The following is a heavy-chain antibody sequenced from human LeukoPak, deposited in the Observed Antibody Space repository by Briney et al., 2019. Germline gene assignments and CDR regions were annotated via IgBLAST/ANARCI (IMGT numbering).Heavy chain of an antibody. Sequence: PGKSLRLSCAASGSTFSSYAMHWVRHAPGKGLEWVAVISYDGSNKNYADSLKGRFTISRDNSKNTLYLQMNSLRPEDTAIYYCARLSIQWTPEMYYFDYWGQGTLVTVSS. CDR1: GSTFSSYA. D-gene: IGHD5-12*01. CDR3: ARLSIQWTPEMYYFDY. CDR2: ISYDGSNK. V-gene: IGHV3-30*04. J-gene: IGHJ4*02.